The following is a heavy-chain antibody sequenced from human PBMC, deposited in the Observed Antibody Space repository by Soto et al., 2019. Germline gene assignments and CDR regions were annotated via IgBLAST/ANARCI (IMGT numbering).Heavy chain of an antibody. CDR3: ARGVTLVRGVIHTPYFDY. CDR2: MYSSGGT. Sequence: SETLSLTCSVSGGSIRSRTYYWGWLRQPPGRGLEWIGSMYSSGGTYYYPSLKSRVTISGDTSKNQFSLKLSSVTAADTAVYYCARGVTLVRGVIHTPYFDYWGQGALVTVSS. J-gene: IGHJ4*02. V-gene: IGHV4-39*07. CDR1: GGSIRSRTYY. D-gene: IGHD3-10*01.